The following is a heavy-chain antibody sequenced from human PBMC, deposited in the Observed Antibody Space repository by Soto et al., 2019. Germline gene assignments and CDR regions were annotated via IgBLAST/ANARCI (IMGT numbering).Heavy chain of an antibody. Sequence: GGSLRLSCAASGFTFSSYSMNWVRQAPGKGLEWVSSISSSSSYIYYADSVKGRFTISRDNAKNSLYLQMNSLRAEDTAVYYCARVFGLLGPTPNWFDPWGQGTLVTVSS. D-gene: IGHD3-3*01. CDR2: ISSSSSYI. CDR1: GFTFSSYS. V-gene: IGHV3-21*01. CDR3: ARVFGLLGPTPNWFDP. J-gene: IGHJ5*02.